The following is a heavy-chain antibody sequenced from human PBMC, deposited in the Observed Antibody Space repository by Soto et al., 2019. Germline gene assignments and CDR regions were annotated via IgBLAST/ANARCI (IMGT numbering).Heavy chain of an antibody. V-gene: IGHV3-11*01. J-gene: IGHJ4*02. D-gene: IGHD6-25*01. Sequence: GGSLRLSCAASGFTFSDYYMSWIRQAPGKGLEWVSYISSSGSTIYYADSVKGRFTISRDNAKNSLYLQMNSLRAEDTAVYYCARDPYYIAPVAYFDYWGQGTLVTVSS. CDR3: ARDPYYIAPVAYFDY. CDR1: GFTFSDYY. CDR2: ISSSGSTI.